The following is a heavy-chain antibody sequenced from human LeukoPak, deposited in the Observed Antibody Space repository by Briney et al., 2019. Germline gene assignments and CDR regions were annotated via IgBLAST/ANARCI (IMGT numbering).Heavy chain of an antibody. Sequence: SETLSLTCAVHGGSFSGYYWSWIRQPAGKGLEWIGRIYTSGNTYYNPSLKSRVTMSVDTSKNQFSLNLSSVTAADTAVYYCARVFSVAGTFDYWGQGTLVTVSS. D-gene: IGHD6-19*01. CDR1: GGSFSGYY. V-gene: IGHV4-59*10. CDR2: IYTSGNT. J-gene: IGHJ4*02. CDR3: ARVFSVAGTFDY.